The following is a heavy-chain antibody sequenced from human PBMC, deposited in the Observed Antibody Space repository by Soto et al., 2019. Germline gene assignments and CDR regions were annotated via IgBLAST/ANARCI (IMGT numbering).Heavy chain of an antibody. CDR2: ISYDVSEK. CDR3: VRDPHGVVAGSHAFYCDY. CDR1: GFTFSSYA. J-gene: IGHJ4*02. D-gene: IGHD6-19*01. V-gene: IGHV3-30-3*01. Sequence: QVHLVASGGGVVQPGRSLRLSCAASGFTFSSYAMHLVRQAPGKGLEWMTVISYDVSEKYYADSVKGRFTISRDNSMYTIYLQMNRLRADDTAVYYCVRDPHGVVAGSHAFYCDYWGQGTLVIVSS.